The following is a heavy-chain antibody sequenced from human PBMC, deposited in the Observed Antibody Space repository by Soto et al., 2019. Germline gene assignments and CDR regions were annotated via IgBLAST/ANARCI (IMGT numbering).Heavy chain of an antibody. D-gene: IGHD3-3*01. CDR3: AREGIRITIFGVATDAFAI. CDR2: INPSGGST. CDR1: GYTFTSYY. J-gene: IGHJ3*02. Sequence: ASVKVSCKASGYTFTSYYMHWVRQAPGQGLEWMGIINPSGGSTSYAQKFQGRVTMTRDTSTSTVYMELSSLRSEDTAVYYCAREGIRITIFGVATDAFAIWGQGTMVTVSS. V-gene: IGHV1-46*03.